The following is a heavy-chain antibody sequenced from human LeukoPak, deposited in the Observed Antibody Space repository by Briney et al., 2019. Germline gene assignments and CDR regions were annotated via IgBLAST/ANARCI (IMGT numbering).Heavy chain of an antibody. D-gene: IGHD2-8*01. V-gene: IGHV4-39*07. CDR1: GGSISSSNYY. J-gene: IGHJ4*02. CDR3: ARTGWSRVFDY. Sequence: SETLSLTCTVSGGSISSSNYYWGWIRQPPGKGLEWIGSIYYSGSTYYNPSLKSRVTISVDTSKNQFSLKLSSVTAADTAVYYCARTGWSRVFDYWGQGTLVTVSS. CDR2: IYYSGST.